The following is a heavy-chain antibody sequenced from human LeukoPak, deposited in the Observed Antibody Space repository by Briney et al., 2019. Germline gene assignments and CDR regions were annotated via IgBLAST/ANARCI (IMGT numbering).Heavy chain of an antibody. CDR3: ARHYGP. D-gene: IGHD3-16*01. CDR2: INHSGST. CDR1: GGSFSGYS. Sequence: SETLSLTCAVYGGSFSGYSWSWIRQPPGKGLEWIVEINHSGSTKNSPSLKSRVTISVDTSKNQFSLKLNSVTAADTAVYYCARHYGPWGQGTLVTVSS. J-gene: IGHJ5*02. V-gene: IGHV4-34*01.